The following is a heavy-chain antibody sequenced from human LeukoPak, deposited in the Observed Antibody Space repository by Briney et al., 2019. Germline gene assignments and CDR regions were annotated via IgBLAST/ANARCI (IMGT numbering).Heavy chain of an antibody. CDR1: GGSISSGGYY. V-gene: IGHV4-31*03. CDR3: ARGTGADTAAHGLSFDI. J-gene: IGHJ3*02. CDR2: IYYSGST. D-gene: IGHD5-18*01. Sequence: PSQTLSLTCTVSGGSISSGGYYWSWIRQHPGKGLEWIGYIYYSGSTYYNPSLKSRVTISVDTSKNQFSLKLSSVTAADTAVYYCARGTGADTAAHGLSFDIWGQGTMVTVSS.